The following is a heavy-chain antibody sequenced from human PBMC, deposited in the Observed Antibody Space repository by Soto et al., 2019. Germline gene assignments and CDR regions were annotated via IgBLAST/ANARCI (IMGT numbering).Heavy chain of an antibody. CDR1: GFTFSTYA. J-gene: IGHJ2*01. Sequence: GSLRLSCAASGFTFSTYAMTWVRQAPGKGLEWVSAISGRGSSTYFADSVKGRFTISRDNSKNTLFLQMKSLRAEDTAVYYCAKGANWNDYWYFDLWGHGTLVTVSS. CDR2: ISGRGSST. V-gene: IGHV3-23*01. D-gene: IGHD1-1*01. CDR3: AKGANWNDYWYFDL.